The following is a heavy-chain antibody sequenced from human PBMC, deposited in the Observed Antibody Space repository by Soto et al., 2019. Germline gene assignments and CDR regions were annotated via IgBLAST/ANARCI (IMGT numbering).Heavy chain of an antibody. CDR3: DLHSFPTRRYSDL. J-gene: IGHJ2*01. V-gene: IGHV3-30*03. Sequence: LRLAPGKGLEWVAVVTFDGSRTYYADSVKGRFTISRDSSNNTVSLQMNSLTNEYTAVYHRDLHSFPTRRYSDL. CDR2: VTFDGSRT. D-gene: IGHD2-21*01.